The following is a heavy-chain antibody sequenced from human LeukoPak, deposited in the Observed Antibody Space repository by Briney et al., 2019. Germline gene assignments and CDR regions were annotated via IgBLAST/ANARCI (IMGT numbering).Heavy chain of an antibody. CDR2: ISSSGSTI. CDR1: RFTLFSYE. CDR3: ARDRGWSMDV. J-gene: IGHJ6*03. Sequence: GGCLRLSRAASRFTLFSYEMNWVRPAPGKGLEWVSYISSSGSTIYYPDSVRGRFAISRDNAMNSLYLQMNSLRAEDTADYYCARDRGWSMDVWGKGTTVTISS. V-gene: IGHV3-48*03. D-gene: IGHD5-12*01.